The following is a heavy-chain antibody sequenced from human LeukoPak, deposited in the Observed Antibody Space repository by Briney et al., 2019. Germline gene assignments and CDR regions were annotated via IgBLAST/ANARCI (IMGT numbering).Heavy chain of an antibody. CDR3: ARHRWRGSSTSCYDY. V-gene: IGHV4-34*01. CDR1: GGSFSGYY. Sequence: PSETLSLTCAVYGGSFSGYYWSWIRQPPGKGLEWIGEINHSGSTNYNPSLKGRVTISVDTSKNQFSLKLSSVTAADTAVYYCARHRWRGSSTSCYDYWGQGTLVTVSS. CDR2: INHSGST. D-gene: IGHD2-2*01. J-gene: IGHJ4*02.